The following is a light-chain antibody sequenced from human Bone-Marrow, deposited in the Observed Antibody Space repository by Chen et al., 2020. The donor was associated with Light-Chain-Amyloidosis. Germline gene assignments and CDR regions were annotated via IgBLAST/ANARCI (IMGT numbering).Light chain of an antibody. CDR2: GNS. J-gene: IGLJ2*01. CDR1: KTNIGADND. CDR3: QSYDSSLSGYVV. Sequence: QSVLTQPPSVSGAPGQRVTISCTGSKTNIGADNDVYWYQQVPGTAPKLLIYGNSHRPSGVPDRFSGSESGTSAFLAITGLQAEDEAEYYCQSYDSSLSGYVVFGGGTKLTVL. V-gene: IGLV1-40*01.